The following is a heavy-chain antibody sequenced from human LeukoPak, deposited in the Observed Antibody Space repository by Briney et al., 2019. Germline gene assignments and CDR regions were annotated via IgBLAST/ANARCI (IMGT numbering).Heavy chain of an antibody. CDR2: MYYTGST. CDR3: ARVSVVYGMDV. J-gene: IGHJ6*02. CDR1: GGSISSDY. Sequence: MPSETLSLTCSVPGGSISSDYWSWIRQPPGKGLEWIGYMYYTGSTNYNPSFKSRVTISLATSKTQFSLKLSSVTPADTAVYYCARVSVVYGMDVWGQGTTVTVSS. V-gene: IGHV4-59*01.